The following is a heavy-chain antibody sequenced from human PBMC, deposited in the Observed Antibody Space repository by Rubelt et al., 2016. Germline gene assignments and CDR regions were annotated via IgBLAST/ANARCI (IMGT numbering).Heavy chain of an antibody. V-gene: IGHV4-34*01. Sequence: QVQLQQWGAGLLKPSETLSLTCAVYGGSFSGYFWSWLRQPPGKGLAWIGEINHSGSTNYTPSLKSRVTISVDTSKNQFSLRLSSVTAADTAVDYWARYVVVVPAAIKAKYYFDYWGQGTLVTVTS. CDR1: GGSFSGYF. J-gene: IGHJ4*02. D-gene: IGHD2-2*01. CDR2: INHSGST. CDR3: ARYVVVVPAAIKAKYYFDY.